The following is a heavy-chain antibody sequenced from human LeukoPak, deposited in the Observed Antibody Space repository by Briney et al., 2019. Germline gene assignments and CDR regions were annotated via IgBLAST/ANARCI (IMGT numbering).Heavy chain of an antibody. Sequence: GGSLRLSCAASGFTFSSYAMSWVRQAPGKGLEWVSAISGSGGSTYYADSVKGRFTISRDNSKNTLYLQMNSLRAEDTAVYYCAKTKEARPAAVRTTRLNWFDPWGQGTLVTVSS. J-gene: IGHJ5*02. CDR2: ISGSGGST. V-gene: IGHV3-23*01. CDR3: AKTKEARPAAVRTTRLNWFDP. D-gene: IGHD2-2*01. CDR1: GFTFSSYA.